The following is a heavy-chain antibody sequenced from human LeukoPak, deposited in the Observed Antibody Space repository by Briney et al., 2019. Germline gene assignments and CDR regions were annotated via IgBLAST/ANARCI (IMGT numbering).Heavy chain of an antibody. D-gene: IGHD6-13*01. CDR1: GGSISSSSYY. V-gene: IGHV4-61*01. CDR2: IYYSGST. CDR3: ARGLRGYIAARPGWFDP. Sequence: PSETLSLTCTVSGGSISSSSYYWSWIRQPPGKGLEWIGYIYYSGSTNYNPSLKSRVTISVDTSKNQFSLKLSSVTAADTAVYYCARGLRGYIAARPGWFDPWGQGTLVTVSS. J-gene: IGHJ5*02.